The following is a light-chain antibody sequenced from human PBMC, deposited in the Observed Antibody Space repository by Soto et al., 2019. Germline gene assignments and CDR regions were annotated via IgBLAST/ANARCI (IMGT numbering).Light chain of an antibody. CDR2: EVS. V-gene: IGLV2-14*01. Sequence: QSALTQPASVSGSPGQSITISCTGTSSDIGGYDYVSWYQQHPGKAPKLMICEVSNRPSGVSDRFSGSKSGNTASLTISGLQAEDEADYYCSSFYFTPRGTMVFGGGTKLTVL. CDR1: SSDIGGYDY. CDR3: SSFYFTPRGTMV. J-gene: IGLJ2*01.